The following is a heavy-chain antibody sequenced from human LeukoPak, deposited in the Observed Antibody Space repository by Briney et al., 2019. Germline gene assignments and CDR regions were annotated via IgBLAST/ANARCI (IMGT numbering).Heavy chain of an antibody. CDR2: IKSKTDGGTT. Sequence: PGGSLRLSCAASGFTFSNAWMSWVPQAPGKGLEWVGRIKSKTDGGTTDYAAPVKGRFPISRDDSKNTLYLQMNSLKTEDTAVYYSPKQPAYYYDNSSTAPHHYYYYIDVWGKGTTVTVSS. V-gene: IGHV3-15*01. CDR3: PKQPAYYYDNSSTAPHHYYYYIDV. J-gene: IGHJ6*03. CDR1: GFTFSNAW. D-gene: IGHD3-22*01.